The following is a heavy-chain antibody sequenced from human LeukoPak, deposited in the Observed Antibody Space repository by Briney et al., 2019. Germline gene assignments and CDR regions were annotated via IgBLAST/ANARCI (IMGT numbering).Heavy chain of an antibody. V-gene: IGHV1-69*04. CDR2: IIPIFGIA. Sequence: SVKVSCKASGGTFSSYAISWVRQAPGQGLEWMGRIIPIFGIANYAQKFQGRVTITADKSTSTAYMELSSLRSEDTAVYYCARLGIVGTTGYWFDPWGQGTLVTVSP. J-gene: IGHJ5*02. CDR3: ARLGIVGTTGYWFDP. D-gene: IGHD1-26*01. CDR1: GGTFSSYA.